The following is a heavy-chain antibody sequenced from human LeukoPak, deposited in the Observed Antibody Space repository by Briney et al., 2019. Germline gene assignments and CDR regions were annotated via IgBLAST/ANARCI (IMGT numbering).Heavy chain of an antibody. CDR1: GGSLSSYY. D-gene: IGHD3-10*01. CDR3: ARYSGKTWLDP. CDR2: IYYSGST. Sequence: SETLSLTCTVSGGSLSSYYWSWIRQPPGKGLEWIGYIYYSGSTDYDPSLKSRVSISLDMSKNQFSLRLSSVTAADTAVYYCARYSGKTWLDPWGQGTLVTVSS. J-gene: IGHJ5*02. V-gene: IGHV4-59*08.